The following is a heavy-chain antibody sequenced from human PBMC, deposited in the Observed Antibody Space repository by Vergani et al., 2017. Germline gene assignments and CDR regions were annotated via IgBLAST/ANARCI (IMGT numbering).Heavy chain of an antibody. CDR1: GFTSAGYA. CDR3: AKDLVTSSGGGGFDP. D-gene: IGHD6-6*01. J-gene: IGHJ5*02. CDR2: ISLNSNSI. Sequence: EVQLEESGGGLVLPGRSLRISCVASGFTSAGYAMHWFRQAQGKGLEWVSGISLNSNSIGYADYVKGRFTISRDNAKNSLYLQMNCLGAEDTALYYCAKDLVTSSGGGGFDPWGQGTLVTVSS. V-gene: IGHV3-9*02.